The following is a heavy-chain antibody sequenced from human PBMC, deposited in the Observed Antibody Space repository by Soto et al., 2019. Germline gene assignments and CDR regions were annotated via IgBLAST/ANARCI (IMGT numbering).Heavy chain of an antibody. J-gene: IGHJ5*02. D-gene: IGHD1-26*01. CDR3: GRVGWDPKSGFDP. CDR2: IYHSGST. V-gene: IGHV4-30-2*01. Sequence: QLQLQESGSGLVKPSQTLSLTCAVSGGSISSGGYSWSWIRQPPGKGLEWIGYIYHSGSTYYNPALESRVTISVDRSKNQYSLKLSSVTAADTAVYYGGRVGWDPKSGFDPWGQGTLVTVSS. CDR1: GGSISSGGYS.